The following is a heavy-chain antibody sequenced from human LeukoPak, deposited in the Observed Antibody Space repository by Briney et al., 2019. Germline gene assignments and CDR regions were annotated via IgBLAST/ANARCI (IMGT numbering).Heavy chain of an antibody. CDR2: IYPGDYDT. CDR3: ARLSSGYSLGAFDI. Sequence: GEALKIACKGSGYSFTSYWIAWVRQVPGKGREWSGIIYPGDYDTRSSPSFHGQVPISTDKYTSTASLQWRSLNASDTAMYYCARLSSGYSLGAFDIWGQGTTVTVS. J-gene: IGHJ3*02. CDR1: GYSFTSYW. V-gene: IGHV5-51*01. D-gene: IGHD3-22*01.